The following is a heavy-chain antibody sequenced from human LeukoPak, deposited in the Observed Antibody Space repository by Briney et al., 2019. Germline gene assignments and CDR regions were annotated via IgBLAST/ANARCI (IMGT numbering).Heavy chain of an antibody. CDR1: GFTFSSYA. D-gene: IGHD6-13*01. J-gene: IGHJ4*02. Sequence: GGSLRLSCAASGFTFSSYAMSWVSQAPGKGLEWVSAIRGSGSRTYYADSVKGRFTISRDNSKNTLYLQMNSLRAEDTAIYYCAKHQSGGWLDYFDYWGQGTLVTVSS. CDR3: AKHQSGGWLDYFDY. CDR2: IRGSGSRT. V-gene: IGHV3-23*01.